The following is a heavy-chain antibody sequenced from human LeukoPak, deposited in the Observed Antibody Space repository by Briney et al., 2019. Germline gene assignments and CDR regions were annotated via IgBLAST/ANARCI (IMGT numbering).Heavy chain of an antibody. CDR3: ARIYH. CDR1: GFTVSNNY. D-gene: IGHD5-12*01. J-gene: IGHJ4*02. Sequence: GGSLRLSCAASGFTVSNNYMSWVRQAPGKGLEWVSVIYSDGSTYYANSVKGRFTISRDNSKNTVFLQMYSLRAEDTAVYYCARIYHWGQGTLVTVSS. V-gene: IGHV3-53*01. CDR2: IYSDGST.